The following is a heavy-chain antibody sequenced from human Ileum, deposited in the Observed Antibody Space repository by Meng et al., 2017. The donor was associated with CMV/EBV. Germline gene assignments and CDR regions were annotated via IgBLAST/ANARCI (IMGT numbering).Heavy chain of an antibody. CDR3: ARAHCTGGSCYNWFDP. J-gene: IGHJ5*02. Sequence: SGYTFTSYYIHWVRQAPGQGLEWMGIVNPNGGATYYAQKFQGRVTMTRDTSTSSVYMELSSLTSEDTAVYYCARAHCTGGSCYNWFDPWGQGTLVTVSS. CDR1: GYTFTSYY. V-gene: IGHV1-46*01. D-gene: IGHD2-15*01. CDR2: VNPNGGAT.